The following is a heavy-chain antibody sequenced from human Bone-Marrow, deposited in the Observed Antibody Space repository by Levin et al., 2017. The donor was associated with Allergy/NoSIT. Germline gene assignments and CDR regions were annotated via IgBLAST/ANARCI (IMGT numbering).Heavy chain of an antibody. D-gene: IGHD1/OR15-1a*01. CDR2: ISWNGGKT. J-gene: IGHJ3*01. CDR3: VKSLNTMTFHDGFDF. CDR1: KFIFDDYG. V-gene: IGHV3-9*01. Sequence: QAGGSLRLSCATSKFIFDDYGMYWVRQAPGKGLEWVSGISWNGGKTHYADSVKGRFTISRDNAKNSLYLQMNSLRTEDTALYYCVKSLNTMTFHDGFDFWGQGTIVTVSA.